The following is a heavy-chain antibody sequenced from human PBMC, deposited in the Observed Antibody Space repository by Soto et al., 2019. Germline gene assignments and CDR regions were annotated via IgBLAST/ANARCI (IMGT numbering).Heavy chain of an antibody. CDR2: INPNSGGT. CDR3: ARASPLTEQTTPGATTSTGLQLHAFDI. CDR1: GYTFTGYY. Sequence: ASVKVSCKASGYTFTGYYMHWVRQAPGQGLEWMGWINPNSGGTNYAQKFQGWVTMTRDTSISTAYMELSRLRSDDTAVYYCARASPLTEQTTPGATTSTGLQLHAFDIWGQGTMVTVSS. J-gene: IGHJ3*02. D-gene: IGHD1-26*01. V-gene: IGHV1-2*04.